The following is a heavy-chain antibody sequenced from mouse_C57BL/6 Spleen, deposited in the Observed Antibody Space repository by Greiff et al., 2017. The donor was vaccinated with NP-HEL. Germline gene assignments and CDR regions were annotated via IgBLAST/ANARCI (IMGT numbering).Heavy chain of an antibody. D-gene: IGHD2-3*01. CDR3: ALLDGYYVAWFAY. Sequence: VQLQQSVAELVRPGASVKLSCTASCFNIKNTYMHWVKQRPEQGPEWIGRIDPANGNTKYAPKFQGKATITADTSSNTAYLQLSSLTSEDTAIYYCALLDGYYVAWFAYWGQGTLVTVSA. CDR1: CFNIKNTY. CDR2: IDPANGNT. V-gene: IGHV14-3*01. J-gene: IGHJ3*01.